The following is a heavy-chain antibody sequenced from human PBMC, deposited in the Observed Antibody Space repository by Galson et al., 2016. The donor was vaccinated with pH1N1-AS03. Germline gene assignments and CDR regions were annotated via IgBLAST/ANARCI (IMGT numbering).Heavy chain of an antibody. CDR2: LRQDQSQT. J-gene: IGHJ6*02. CDR1: GFTFSTYW. D-gene: IGHD2/OR15-2a*01. CDR3: ARLGYCDNTTCFFGMDV. V-gene: IGHV3-7*01. Sequence: SLRLSCAASGFTFSTYWMSWVRQAPGKGLEWVANLRQDQSQTYYLDSVKGRFTISRDNAKNSLSLQMDSLRAEDTAIYSCARLGYCDNTTCFFGMDVWGQGTSVIVSS.